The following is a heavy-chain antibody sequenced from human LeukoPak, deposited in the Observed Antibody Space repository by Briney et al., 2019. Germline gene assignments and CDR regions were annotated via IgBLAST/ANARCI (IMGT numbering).Heavy chain of an antibody. CDR2: MNPNSGNT. Sequence: ASVKVSCKASGYTFTGYYMHWVRQAPGQGLEWMGWMNPNSGNTGYAQKFQGRVTMTRNTSISTAYMELSSLRSEDTAVYYCARVMVRGVKLIGYWGQGTLVTVSS. CDR3: ARVMVRGVKLIGY. D-gene: IGHD3-10*01. CDR1: GYTFTGYY. V-gene: IGHV1-8*02. J-gene: IGHJ4*02.